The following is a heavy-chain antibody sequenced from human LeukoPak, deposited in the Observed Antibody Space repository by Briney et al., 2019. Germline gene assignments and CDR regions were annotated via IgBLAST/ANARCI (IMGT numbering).Heavy chain of an antibody. Sequence: SETLSLTCTVSGYSVSTDYYWGWIRQPPGKGLEWIGNIYHDGSTYYNPSLKSRVTISVDTSKNQFSLKLSSVTAADTAVYYCARDGTTGTLPVNWFDPWGQGTLVTVSS. CDR1: GYSVSTDYY. CDR3: ARDGTTGTLPVNWFDP. V-gene: IGHV4-38-2*02. CDR2: IYHDGST. J-gene: IGHJ5*02. D-gene: IGHD1-1*01.